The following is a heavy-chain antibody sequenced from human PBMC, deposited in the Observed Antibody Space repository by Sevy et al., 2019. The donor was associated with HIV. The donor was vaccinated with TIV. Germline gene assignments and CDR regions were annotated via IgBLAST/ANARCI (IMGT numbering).Heavy chain of an antibody. D-gene: IGHD6-19*01. Sequence: GESLKISCAASGLTFSSHAMHWVRQAPGKGLEWVAVISSAGSNKYYADSVKVRFTISRDNPKNTLYLQMNSLRPEDTAVYYCTRDAGYSIAWSPSDYWGQGTLVTVSS. J-gene: IGHJ4*02. CDR2: ISSAGSNK. CDR1: GLTFSSHA. V-gene: IGHV3-30-3*01. CDR3: TRDAGYSIAWSPSDY.